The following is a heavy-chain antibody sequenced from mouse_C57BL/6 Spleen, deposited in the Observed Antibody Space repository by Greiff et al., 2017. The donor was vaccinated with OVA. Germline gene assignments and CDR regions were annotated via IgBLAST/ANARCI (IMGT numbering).Heavy chain of an antibody. CDR2: ISYDGSN. J-gene: IGHJ4*01. V-gene: IGHV3-6*01. Sequence: EVQLQESGPGLVKPSQSLSLTCSVTGYSITSGYYWNWIRQFPGNKLEWMGYISYDGSNNYNPSLKNRISITRDTSKNQLFLKLNSVTTEDTATYYCARSSFYAMDYWGQGTSVTVSS. CDR3: ARSSFYAMDY. D-gene: IGHD1-1*01. CDR1: GYSITSGYY.